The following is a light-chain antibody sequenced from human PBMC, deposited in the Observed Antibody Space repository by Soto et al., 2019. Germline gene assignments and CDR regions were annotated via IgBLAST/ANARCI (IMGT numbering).Light chain of an antibody. CDR3: QHHNSYYQT. J-gene: IGKJ1*01. CDR1: QSIRNY. V-gene: IGKV1-5*01. Sequence: DIQMTQSPPTLSASVGDRVTITCRASQSIRNYLAWYQQMPGKAPKLLIYGASSLQSGVPSRFSGSGSGTEFTLTISSLQPDDFATYFCQHHNSYYQTFGQGTKVEIK. CDR2: GAS.